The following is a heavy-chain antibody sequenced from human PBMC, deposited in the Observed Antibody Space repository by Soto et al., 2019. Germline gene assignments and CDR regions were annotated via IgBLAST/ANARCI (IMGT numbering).Heavy chain of an antibody. D-gene: IGHD5-12*01. CDR3: AREASGYDF. J-gene: IGHJ4*02. CDR1: GGTFSRFG. V-gene: IGHV1-69*13. Sequence: AVKVSCKASGGTFSRFGISWVRQAPGQGLEWVGGIIPVFGRQNYAQRFRGRLTINADEYTNTSYMELIDLTSEDTAVYYCAREASGYDFWGQGNQVTVSS. CDR2: IIPVFGRQ.